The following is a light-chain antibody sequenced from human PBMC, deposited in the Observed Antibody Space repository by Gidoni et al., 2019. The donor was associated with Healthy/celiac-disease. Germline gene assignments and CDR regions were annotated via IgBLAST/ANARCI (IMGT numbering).Light chain of an antibody. CDR1: GSNIVAGYY. J-gene: IGLJ2*01. CDR2: GNS. Sequence: QSVLTPPPSVSAAPGHRVTISCAGRGSNIVAGYYVHWYQQLPGTATKLLIYGNSNRPSGVPDRFSGSKSGTSASLAITGLQAEDEADYYCQSYDSSLSGYVVFGGGTKLTVL. CDR3: QSYDSSLSGYVV. V-gene: IGLV1-40*01.